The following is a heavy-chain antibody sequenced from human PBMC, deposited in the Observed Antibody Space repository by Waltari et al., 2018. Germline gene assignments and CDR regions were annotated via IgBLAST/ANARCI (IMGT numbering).Heavy chain of an antibody. Sequence: EVQLVESGGALVQPGGSLSVSCAASGFTFGTYWMLWVRQAPGKGLVWVSRINSDGSLTTSADSVKGRFTISRDNAKNTLYLQMNSLRVEDTAVYYCVRGLGDSWGQGTLVTVSS. CDR2: INSDGSLT. CDR3: VRGLGDS. D-gene: IGHD3-16*01. V-gene: IGHV3-74*01. J-gene: IGHJ5*01. CDR1: GFTFGTYW.